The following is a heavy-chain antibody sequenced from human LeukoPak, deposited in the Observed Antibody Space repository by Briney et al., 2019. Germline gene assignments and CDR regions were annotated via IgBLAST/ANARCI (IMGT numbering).Heavy chain of an antibody. CDR3: ARGTMVRGVIIFYFDY. D-gene: IGHD3-10*01. CDR1: GYSISSGYY. V-gene: IGHV4-38-2*01. CDR2: IYRSGST. J-gene: IGHJ4*02. Sequence: SETLSLTCAVSGYSISSGYYWGWIRQPPGKGLEWIGSIYRSGSTYYNPSLKSRVTISVDTSKNQFSLKLSSVTAADTAVYYCARGTMVRGVIIFYFDYWGQGTLVTVSS.